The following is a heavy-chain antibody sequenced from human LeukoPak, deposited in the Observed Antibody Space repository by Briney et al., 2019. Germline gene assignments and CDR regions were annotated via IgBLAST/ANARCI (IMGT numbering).Heavy chain of an antibody. V-gene: IGHV3-21*01. Sequence: PGGSLRLSCAASGFTFSSYSMNWVRQAPGKGLEWVSSISSSSSYIYYADSVKGRFTISRDNAKNSLYLQMNSLRAEDTAVYYCARDWMEGATFEFQRPVDYWGQGTLVTVAS. D-gene: IGHD1-26*01. CDR1: GFTFSSYS. CDR2: ISSSSSYI. CDR3: ARDWMEGATFEFQRPVDY. J-gene: IGHJ4*02.